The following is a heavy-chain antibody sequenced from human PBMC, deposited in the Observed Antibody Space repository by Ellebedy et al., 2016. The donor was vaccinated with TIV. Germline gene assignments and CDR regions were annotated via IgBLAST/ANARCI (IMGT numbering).Heavy chain of an antibody. J-gene: IGHJ3*02. CDR3: ARLLVPAAPNAFGI. CDR1: GYSFSSYW. Sequence: GESLKISXRGSGYSFSSYWIAWVRQMPGKGLEWMGIIYPGDSDTKYSPSFQGQVTISADKSINTAYLQWSSLEPSDSAMYYCARLLVPAAPNAFGIWGQGTMVTVSS. CDR2: IYPGDSDT. D-gene: IGHD2-2*01. V-gene: IGHV5-51*01.